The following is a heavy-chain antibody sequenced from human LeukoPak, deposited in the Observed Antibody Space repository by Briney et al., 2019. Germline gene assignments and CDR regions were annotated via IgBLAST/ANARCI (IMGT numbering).Heavy chain of an antibody. V-gene: IGHV3-23*01. Sequence: GGSLRLSCAASGVTFSFSSYAMSWVRQAPGKGLEWVSAISGSGGGTYYADSVKGRFTISRDNSKNTLYLQMNSLRAEDTAVYYCAKEGSIMITFRGVIAHWYFDLWGRGTLVTVSS. CDR3: AKEGSIMITFRGVIAHWYFDL. CDR2: ISGSGGGT. J-gene: IGHJ2*01. D-gene: IGHD3-16*02. CDR1: GVTFSFSSYA.